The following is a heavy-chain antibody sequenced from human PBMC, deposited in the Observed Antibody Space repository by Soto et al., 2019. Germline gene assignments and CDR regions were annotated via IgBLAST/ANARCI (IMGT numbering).Heavy chain of an antibody. Sequence: SVKVSCKASGGAFSSYAISRVPEAPGQGLEWMGGIIPIFGTANYAQKFQGRVTITADESTSTAYMELSSLRSEDTAVYYCARNYYDSSGYVYWGQGTLVTVSS. D-gene: IGHD3-22*01. CDR1: GGAFSSYA. V-gene: IGHV1-69*13. CDR3: ARNYYDSSGYVY. CDR2: IIPIFGTA. J-gene: IGHJ4*02.